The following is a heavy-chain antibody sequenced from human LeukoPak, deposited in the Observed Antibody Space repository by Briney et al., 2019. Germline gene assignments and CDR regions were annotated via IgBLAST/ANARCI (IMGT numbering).Heavy chain of an antibody. J-gene: IGHJ4*02. CDR3: AKDRGSSWPHGFDY. CDR2: ISGSGGST. Sequence: GGSLRLSCAASGFTFSSYAMSLVRHAPGKGLEWVSAISGSGGSTYYADSVKGRFTISRDNSKNTLYLQMNSLRAEDTAVYYCAKDRGSSWPHGFDYWGQGTLVTVSS. V-gene: IGHV3-23*01. CDR1: GFTFSSYA. D-gene: IGHD6-13*01.